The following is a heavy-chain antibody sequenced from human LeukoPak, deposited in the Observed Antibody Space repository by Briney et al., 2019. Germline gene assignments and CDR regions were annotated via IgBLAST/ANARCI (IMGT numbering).Heavy chain of an antibody. CDR2: IYTSGST. J-gene: IGHJ4*02. CDR3: ARNNYYDSSGPDY. Sequence: SETLSLTCTVSGGSISSGSYYWSWIRQPAGKELEWIGRIYTSGSTNYNPSLKSRVTISVDTSKNQFSLKLSSVTAADTAVYYCARNNYYDSSGPDYWGQGTLVTVSS. CDR1: GGSISSGSYY. V-gene: IGHV4-61*02. D-gene: IGHD3-22*01.